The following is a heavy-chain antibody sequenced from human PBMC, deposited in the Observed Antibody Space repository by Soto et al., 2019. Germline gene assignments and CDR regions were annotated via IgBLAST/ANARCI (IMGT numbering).Heavy chain of an antibody. Sequence: SVKVSCKASGGTISSYAISWVRQAPGQGLEWMGGIIPIFGTANYAQKFQGRVTITADKSTSTAYMELSSLRSEDTAVYYCAREGGYYDFCSGYLKYYYYCGMDFSGQGTTVTVSS. CDR2: IIPIFGTA. CDR3: AREGGYYDFCSGYLKYYYYCGMDF. CDR1: GGTISSYA. J-gene: IGHJ6*02. V-gene: IGHV1-69*06. D-gene: IGHD3-3*01.